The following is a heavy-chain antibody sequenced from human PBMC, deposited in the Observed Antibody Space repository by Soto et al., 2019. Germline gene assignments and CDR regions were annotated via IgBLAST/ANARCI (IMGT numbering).Heavy chain of an antibody. CDR1: GFTFSGYG. V-gene: IGHV3-23*01. D-gene: IGHD3-3*01. J-gene: IGHJ4*02. CDR2: ISGNGATT. CDR3: ARADHFDYASGDYLRALDY. Sequence: EVQLLESGGGLVQPGWSLRLSCAASGFTFSGYGMTWVRQAPGKGLEWVSGISGNGATTYHADSVTGRFTTRRDNSKNTIYMQLNSLTAAETAVDYCARADHFDYASGDYLRALDYWGQGTLVTVSS.